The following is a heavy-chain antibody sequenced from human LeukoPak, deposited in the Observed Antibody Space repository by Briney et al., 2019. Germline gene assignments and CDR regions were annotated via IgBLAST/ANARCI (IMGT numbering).Heavy chain of an antibody. D-gene: IGHD3-3*01. CDR1: GYTFTSYG. CDR3: ARDESQMYYDFWSGYYF. CDR2: ISAYNGNT. Sequence: GASVKVSCKASGYTFTSYGISWVRQAPGQGLEWMGWISAYNGNTNYAQKLQGRVTMTTDTSTSTAYMELRSLRSDDTAVYYCARDESQMYYDFWSGYYFWGQGTLVTVSS. J-gene: IGHJ4*02. V-gene: IGHV1-18*01.